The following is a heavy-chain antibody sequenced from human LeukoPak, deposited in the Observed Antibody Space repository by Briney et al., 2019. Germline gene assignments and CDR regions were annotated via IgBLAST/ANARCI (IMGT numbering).Heavy chain of an antibody. J-gene: IGHJ5*02. CDR3: VREARAGNWFDP. CDR1: GYTFTSYY. Sequence: ASLKVSCKASGYTFTSYYIHWVRQAPGQGLDWMGWINPDSGGTNYAQQFQGRVTMTRDTSISTVYMDLSRLRSDDTAMYYCVREARAGNWFDPWGQGTLVIVSS. CDR2: INPDSGGT. V-gene: IGHV1-2*02.